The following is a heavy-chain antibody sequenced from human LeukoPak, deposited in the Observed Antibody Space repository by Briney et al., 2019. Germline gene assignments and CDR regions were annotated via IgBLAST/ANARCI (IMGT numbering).Heavy chain of an antibody. J-gene: IGHJ4*02. Sequence: ASVKVSCKASGYTFTGYYMHWVRQAPGQGLEGMGWINPNSGGTNYAQKFQGRVTMTRDTSISTAYMELSRLRSDDTAVYYCARVRGYSYGYVFDYWGQGTLVTVSS. CDR3: ARVRGYSYGYVFDY. CDR2: INPNSGGT. CDR1: GYTFTGYY. D-gene: IGHD5-18*01. V-gene: IGHV1-2*02.